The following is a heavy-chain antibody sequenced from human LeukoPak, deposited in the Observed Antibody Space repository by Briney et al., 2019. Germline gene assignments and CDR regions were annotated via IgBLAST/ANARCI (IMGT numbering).Heavy chain of an antibody. J-gene: IGHJ4*02. CDR3: ARDKGYCSGGSCYEWNYFDY. V-gene: IGHV1-2*02. D-gene: IGHD2-15*01. CDR1: GYTFTGYY. CDR2: INPNSGGT. Sequence: GASVKVSCKASGYTFTGYYMHWVRQAPGQGLEWMGWINPNSGGTNYAQKFQGRVTMTRDTSISTAYMELSRLRSDDTAVYYCARDKGYCSGGSCYEWNYFDYWGQGTLVTVSS.